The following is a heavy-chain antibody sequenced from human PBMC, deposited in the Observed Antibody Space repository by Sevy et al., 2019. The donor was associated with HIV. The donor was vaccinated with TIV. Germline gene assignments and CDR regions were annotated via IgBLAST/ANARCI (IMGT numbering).Heavy chain of an antibody. D-gene: IGHD6-13*01. Sequence: GGSLRLSCTASGFTFGDYCMSWVRQAPGKGLEWVAFLKSDVYGGTVDHAASVRGRFVISRDDSKTIAYLQMNDLKTEDTCVYYCTRWKAAQSIFDYRGQGALVTVSS. J-gene: IGHJ4*02. CDR1: GFTFGDYC. CDR3: TRWKAAQSIFDY. CDR2: LKSDVYGGTV. V-gene: IGHV3-49*04.